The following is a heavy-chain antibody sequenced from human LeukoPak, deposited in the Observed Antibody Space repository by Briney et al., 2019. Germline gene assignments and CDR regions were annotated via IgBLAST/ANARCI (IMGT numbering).Heavy chain of an antibody. V-gene: IGHV4-59*02. J-gene: IGHJ4*02. Sequence: GSLRLSCVASGFNVSSTYMNWVRQTPGKGLEWIGQINYSGSTYYNPSLKTRVTLSIDTSKNQFSLKLSSVTAADTAVYYCARDIEAVGATLYFDYWGQGTLVTVSS. CDR3: ARDIEAVGATLYFDY. D-gene: IGHD1-26*01. CDR1: GFNVSSTY. CDR2: INYSGST.